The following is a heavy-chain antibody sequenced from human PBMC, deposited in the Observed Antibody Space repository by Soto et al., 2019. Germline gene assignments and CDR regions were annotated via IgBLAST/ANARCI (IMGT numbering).Heavy chain of an antibody. J-gene: IGHJ4*02. Sequence: QLQLQESGPGLVKPSETLSLTCTVSGGSISSYSYYWGWIRQSPGKGLEFIASICYGGSTYYNPSLKGRGTMSVDTSKNQFSLKLSSVTAADTAVYYCARLTGYCSGGSCYSGSHFDYWGQGALVTVSS. D-gene: IGHD2-15*01. CDR1: GGSISSYSYY. V-gene: IGHV4-39*01. CDR3: ARLTGYCSGGSCYSGSHFDY. CDR2: ICYGGST.